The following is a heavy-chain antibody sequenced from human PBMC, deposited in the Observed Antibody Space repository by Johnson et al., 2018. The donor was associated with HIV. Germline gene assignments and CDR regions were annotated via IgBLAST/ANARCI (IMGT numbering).Heavy chain of an antibody. J-gene: IGHJ3*02. CDR3: ARDSVSSLVLAGAFDI. CDR2: IYSGGTT. Sequence: VQLVESGGGLVQPGGSLRLSCAASGFTFSSYAMSWVRQAPGKGLEWVSVIYSGGTTYYADSVKGRFTISRDNSKNTLDLQMNSLRAEDTAVYYWARDSVSSLVLAGAFDIWGQGTMVTVSA. D-gene: IGHD3-3*02. CDR1: GFTFSSYA. V-gene: IGHV3-66*01.